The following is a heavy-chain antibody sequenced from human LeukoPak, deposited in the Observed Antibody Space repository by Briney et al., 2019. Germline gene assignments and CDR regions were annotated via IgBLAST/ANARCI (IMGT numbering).Heavy chain of an antibody. CDR1: GFIFNTNG. D-gene: IGHD6-19*01. J-gene: IGHJ4*02. V-gene: IGHV3-23*01. CDR3: AKGRRGRASGWYYFDY. Sequence: GGSLRLSCAISGFIFNTNGMNWVRQAPGKGLEWVSAISGSGGSTYYADSVKGRFTISRDNSKNTLYLQMNSLRAEDTAVYYCAKGRRGRASGWYYFDYWGQGTLVTVSS. CDR2: ISGSGGST.